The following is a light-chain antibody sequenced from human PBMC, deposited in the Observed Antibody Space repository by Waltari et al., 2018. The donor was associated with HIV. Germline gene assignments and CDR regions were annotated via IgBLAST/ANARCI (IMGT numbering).Light chain of an antibody. CDR3: ATWDDSLNGRI. CDR1: SSNIGSNY. Sequence: QSVLTQPPSASGTPGQRVTISCSGSSSNIGSNYVYWYQQLPGTAPKLFIYANDRRPSGVPDRFSGSRSGTSASLAISGLRSEDEGDYDCATWDDSLNGRIFGGGTKLTV. CDR2: AND. V-gene: IGLV1-47*01. J-gene: IGLJ2*01.